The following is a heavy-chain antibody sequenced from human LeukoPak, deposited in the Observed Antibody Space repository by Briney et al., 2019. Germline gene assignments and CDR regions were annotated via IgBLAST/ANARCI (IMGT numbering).Heavy chain of an antibody. CDR2: IIPIFGTA. CDR3: ARVSLYYDSSGYYAFDI. Sequence: SVKVSCKASGGTFSSYAISWVRQAPGQGLEWMGGIIPIFGTANYAQKFQGRVTITTDESTSTAYMELSSLRSEDTAVYYCARVSLYYDSSGYYAFDIWGQGTMVTVSS. D-gene: IGHD3-22*01. V-gene: IGHV1-69*05. CDR1: GGTFSSYA. J-gene: IGHJ3*02.